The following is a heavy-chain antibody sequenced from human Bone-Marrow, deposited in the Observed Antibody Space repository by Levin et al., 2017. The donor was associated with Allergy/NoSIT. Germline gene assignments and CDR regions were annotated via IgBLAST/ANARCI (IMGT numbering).Heavy chain of an antibody. V-gene: IGHV4-31*02. Sequence: SQTLSLTCTVSGGSMITGGYHWHLIRHLPGKGLEWIGFVYYSGNTYYNPSLESRLTISVDTSKNQFSLKLSSVTAADTAVYFCARGGRDGYNEYIDLWGQGTLINVFS. J-gene: IGHJ4*02. CDR2: VYYSGNT. D-gene: IGHD5-24*01. CDR1: GGSMITGGYH. CDR3: ARGGRDGYNEYIDL.